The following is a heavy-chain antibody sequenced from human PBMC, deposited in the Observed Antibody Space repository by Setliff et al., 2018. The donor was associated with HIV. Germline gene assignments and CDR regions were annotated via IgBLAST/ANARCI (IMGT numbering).Heavy chain of an antibody. CDR2: IGGSTGST. D-gene: IGHD1-26*01. CDR3: AKPLTQWGVSPYHYAVDV. Sequence: PGGSLRLSCATSGFAFDNYCMTWVRQAPGKGLEWVSAIGGSTGSTYYADSVKGRFTTSTDNSKNTLYLQMNSLRAEDTAVYYCAKPLTQWGVSPYHYAVDVWGQGTTVTVSS. V-gene: IGHV3-23*01. CDR1: GFAFDNYC. J-gene: IGHJ6*02.